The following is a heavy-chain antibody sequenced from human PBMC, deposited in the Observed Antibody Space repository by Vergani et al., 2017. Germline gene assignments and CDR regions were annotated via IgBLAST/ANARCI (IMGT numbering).Heavy chain of an antibody. CDR2: INHSGST. V-gene: IGHV4-34*01. CDR3: ARGRYCSSTSCYKDAFDI. Sequence: QVQLQQWGAGLLKPSETLSLTCAVYGGYFSGYYWSWIRQPPGKGLEWIGEINHSGSTNYNPSLKSRVTISVDTSKNQFSLKLSSVTAADTAVYYCARGRYCSSTSCYKDAFDIWGQGTMVTVSS. J-gene: IGHJ3*02. D-gene: IGHD2-2*02. CDR1: GGYFSGYY.